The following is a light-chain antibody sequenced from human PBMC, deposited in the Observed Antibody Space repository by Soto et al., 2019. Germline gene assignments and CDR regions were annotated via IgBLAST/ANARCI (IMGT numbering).Light chain of an antibody. CDR3: QQVTSYPRT. V-gene: IGKV1-9*01. CDR1: QDIGNS. Sequence: DIQLTQSQSFMSASAGDRVTITCRASQDIGNSLTWYQQKPGKAPKLMIYTVSTLHSGVPSRFSGSGSGTEFTLTISSLQPEDFATYYCQQVTSYPRTFGQGTKLDIK. CDR2: TVS. J-gene: IGKJ2*01.